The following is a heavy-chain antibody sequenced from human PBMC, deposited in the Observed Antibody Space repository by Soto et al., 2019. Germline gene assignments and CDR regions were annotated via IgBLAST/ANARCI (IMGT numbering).Heavy chain of an antibody. J-gene: IGHJ4*02. D-gene: IGHD3-22*01. CDR3: ARDWSRYFDSSGLMWFY. V-gene: IGHV1-18*04. CDR2: ISAHNGDT. Sequence: ASVKVSCKASGYTFNYYGICWVRQAPGQGLEWVGWISAHNGDTKYAQNLQGRLTLTTDTSTSTAYMELTSLTSDDTAVYYCARDWSRYFDSSGLMWFYWGQGTLVTVSS. CDR1: GYTFNYYG.